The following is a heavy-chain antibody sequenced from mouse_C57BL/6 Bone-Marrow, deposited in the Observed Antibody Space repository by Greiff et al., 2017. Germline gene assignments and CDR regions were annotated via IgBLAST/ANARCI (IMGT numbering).Heavy chain of an antibody. CDR1: GYAFSSSW. V-gene: IGHV1-82*01. CDR2: IYPGDGDT. Sequence: QVQLQQSGPELVKPGASVKISCKASGYAFSSSWMNWVKQRPGKGLEWIGRIYPGDGDTNYNGKFKGKATLTADKSSSTAYMQLSSLTSDDSAVYFCANDGYYVRVWFAYWGQGTLVTVSA. J-gene: IGHJ3*01. CDR3: ANDGYYVRVWFAY. D-gene: IGHD2-3*01.